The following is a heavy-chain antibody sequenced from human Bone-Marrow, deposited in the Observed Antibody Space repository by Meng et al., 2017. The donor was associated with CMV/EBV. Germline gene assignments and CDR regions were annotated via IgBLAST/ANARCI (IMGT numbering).Heavy chain of an antibody. Sequence: SLTCTVSGGSISSSSYYWGWIRQPPGKGLEWIGSIYYSGSTYYNPPLKSRVTISVDTSKNQFSLKLSSVTAADTAVYYCARRGESFDPWGQGTLVTVSS. CDR2: IYYSGST. D-gene: IGHD3-16*01. CDR3: ARRGESFDP. J-gene: IGHJ5*02. V-gene: IGHV4-39*01. CDR1: GGSISSSSYY.